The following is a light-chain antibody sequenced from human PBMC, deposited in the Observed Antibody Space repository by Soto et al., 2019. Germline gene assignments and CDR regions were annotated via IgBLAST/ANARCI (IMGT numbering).Light chain of an antibody. V-gene: IGKV3-15*01. J-gene: IGKJ2*01. Sequence: EIVMTQSPATLSVSPGERATLSCRASQSVSSNLAWYQQKPGQAPRLLIYGASTRATGIPTRFSGSGSGTEFTLHISSLQSEDFAVYYCQQYNNWPPHTFGQGTKLEIK. CDR2: GAS. CDR3: QQYNNWPPHT. CDR1: QSVSSN.